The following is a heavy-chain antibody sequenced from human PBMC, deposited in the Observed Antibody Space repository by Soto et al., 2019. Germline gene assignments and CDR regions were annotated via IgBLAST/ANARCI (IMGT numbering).Heavy chain of an antibody. D-gene: IGHD6-25*01. CDR1: VCTFPTYD. CDR2: MKPYTGKT. V-gene: IGHV1-8*01. J-gene: IGHJ4*02. Sequence: VNVSCQASVCTFPTYDIHGVRQAPGQGLEWMGGMKPYTGKTGFSQKFQSRVTMTRNTSTTTAYMEMSRLRSEDTAVYFCARRKERPGHHYFDLWGQGTLVTVSS. CDR3: ARRKERPGHHYFDL.